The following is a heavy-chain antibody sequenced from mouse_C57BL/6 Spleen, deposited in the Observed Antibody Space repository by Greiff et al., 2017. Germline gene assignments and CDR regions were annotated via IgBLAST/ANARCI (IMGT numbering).Heavy chain of an antibody. CDR3: ASGIYYGNSLYALGD. CDR1: GYTFTGYW. V-gene: IGHV1-9*01. CDR2: ILPGSGGT. D-gene: IGHD2-1*01. J-gene: IGHJ4*01. Sequence: QVTLKVSGAELMKPGASVKLSCTATGYTFTGYWIEWVKQRPGHGLEWIGEILPGSGGTNYNEKFKGKATLTADTSSNTAYMQLSSLTTEDSAIYYCASGIYYGNSLYALGDWGQGTSVTVSS.